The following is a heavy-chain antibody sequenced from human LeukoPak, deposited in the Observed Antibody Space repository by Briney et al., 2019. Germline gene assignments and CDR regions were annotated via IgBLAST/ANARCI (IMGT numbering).Heavy chain of an antibody. CDR1: GFTVSSNY. CDR2: IYNGGST. Sequence: PGGSLRLSCAASGFTVSSNYMSWVRQAPGKGLEWVSLIYNGGSTKYAGAVKGRFTISRDNSKNTLYLQMNSLRAEDTAVYYCARDYYDSSGYYSLVYWGQGTLVTVSA. J-gene: IGHJ4*02. V-gene: IGHV3-66*01. D-gene: IGHD3-22*01. CDR3: ARDYYDSSGYYSLVY.